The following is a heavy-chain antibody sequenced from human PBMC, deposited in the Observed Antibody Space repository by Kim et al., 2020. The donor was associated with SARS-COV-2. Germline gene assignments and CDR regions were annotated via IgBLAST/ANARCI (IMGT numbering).Heavy chain of an antibody. CDR2: INTLTASP. CDR3: ASRWEHFDY. D-gene: IGHD1-26*01. CDR1: GYMFTNYA. J-gene: IGHJ4*02. V-gene: IGHV7-4-1*02. Sequence: ASVKVSCEASGYMFTNYAMSWVRQAPGQGLEWMGWINTLTASPTYAQGFTGRFVFSLDTSVSTAYLQISSLEAEDTAMYYCASRWEHFDYWGQGTLVTVSS.